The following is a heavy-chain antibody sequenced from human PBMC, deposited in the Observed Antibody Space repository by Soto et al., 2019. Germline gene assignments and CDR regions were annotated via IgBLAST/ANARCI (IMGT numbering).Heavy chain of an antibody. J-gene: IGHJ4*02. CDR1: GFTFSSYS. Sequence: EVQLVESGGDLVQPGGSLRLSCAASGFTFSSYSMNWVRQAPGKGLEWVSYISGSGSTIYYADSVKGRFTISRDNAKNSLYLQMNCLRAEDTAVYYCARRDYGDYMLDFWGQGTLVTVSS. V-gene: IGHV3-48*01. D-gene: IGHD4-17*01. CDR2: ISGSGSTI. CDR3: ARRDYGDYMLDF.